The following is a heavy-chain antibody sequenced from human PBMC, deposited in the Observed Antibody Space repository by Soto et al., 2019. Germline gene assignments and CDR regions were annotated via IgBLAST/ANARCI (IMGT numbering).Heavy chain of an antibody. CDR2: IYYSGST. CDR1: GGSVSSGSYY. J-gene: IGHJ5*02. Sequence: SETLSLTCTVSGGSVSSGSYYWSWIRQPPGKGLEWIGYIYYSGSTNYNPSLKSRVTISVDTSKNQFSLKLSSVTAADTAVYYCAVGFITMVRGPGGGWFDPWGQGTLVTVSS. CDR3: AVGFITMVRGPGGGWFDP. D-gene: IGHD3-10*01. V-gene: IGHV4-61*01.